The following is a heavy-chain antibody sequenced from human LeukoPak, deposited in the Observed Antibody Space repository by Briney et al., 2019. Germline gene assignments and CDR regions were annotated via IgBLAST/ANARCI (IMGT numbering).Heavy chain of an antibody. CDR1: GFPFNSYW. D-gene: IGHD1-26*01. V-gene: IGHV3-7*03. CDR3: AKDRTVGASYWYFDL. CDR2: IRQDGNIK. J-gene: IGHJ2*01. Sequence: GGSLRLSCAASGFPFNSYWMTWVRQAPGKGLQWVANIRQDGNIKYYVDSVKGRFTISRDSSKNTLFLHMNTLRAEDTAIYYCAKDRTVGASYWYFDLWGRGTLVTVSS.